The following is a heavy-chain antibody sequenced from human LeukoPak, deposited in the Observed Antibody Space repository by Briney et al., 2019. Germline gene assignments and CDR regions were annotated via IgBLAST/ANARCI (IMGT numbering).Heavy chain of an antibody. J-gene: IGHJ4*02. CDR3: ARKVVPAAPFDY. D-gene: IGHD2-2*01. V-gene: IGHV3-9*01. CDR1: GFTFDDYA. Sequence: GGSLRLSCAASGFTFDDYAMHWVRQAPGKGLEWVSGISWNSGSIGYADSVKGRFTISRDNAKNSLYLQMNSLRAEDTAVYYCARKVVPAAPFDYWGQGTLVTVSS. CDR2: ISWNSGSI.